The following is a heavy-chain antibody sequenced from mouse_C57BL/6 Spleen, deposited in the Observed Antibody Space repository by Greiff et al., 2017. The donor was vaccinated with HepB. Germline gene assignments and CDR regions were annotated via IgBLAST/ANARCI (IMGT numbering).Heavy chain of an antibody. V-gene: IGHV14-3*01. CDR2: IDPAHGNT. CDR1: GFNIKNTY. Sequence: EVQLQQSVAELVRPGASVKLSCTASGFNIKNTYMHWVKQRPEQGLEWIGRIDPAHGNTKYAPKFQGKATITADTSSNTAYLQLSSLTSEDTAIYYCATALLRSSYCAMDDWGQGTSVTVSS. D-gene: IGHD1-1*01. CDR3: ATALLRSSYCAMDD. J-gene: IGHJ4*01.